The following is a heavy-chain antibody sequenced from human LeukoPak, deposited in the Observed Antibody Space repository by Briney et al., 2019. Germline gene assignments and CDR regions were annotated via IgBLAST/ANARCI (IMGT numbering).Heavy chain of an antibody. CDR3: AREGGSSGWYDAFHI. V-gene: IGHV3-7*01. CDR1: GFTFTTYW. D-gene: IGHD6-19*01. J-gene: IGHJ3*02. Sequence: HPGGSLRLSCTASGFTFTTYWMSWVRHPPGKGLEWVANIKQDGTEKYYVDSVKGRFTISRDNTKNLVYLQINSLRAEDTAVHYCAREGGSSGWYDAFHIWGQGTMVTVSS. CDR2: IKQDGTEK.